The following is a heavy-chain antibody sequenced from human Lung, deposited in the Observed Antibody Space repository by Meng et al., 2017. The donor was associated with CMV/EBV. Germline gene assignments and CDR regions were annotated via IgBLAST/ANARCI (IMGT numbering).Heavy chain of an antibody. J-gene: IGHJ6*02. CDR1: GFTFSSYE. CDR3: AREVLVPAAIRYYYYGMDV. Sequence: SXKISXAASGFTFSSYEMNWVRQAPGKGLEWVSYISSSGSTIYYADSVKGRFTISRDNAKNSLYLQMNSLRAEDTAVYYCAREVLVPAAIRYYYYGMDVWGQGTTVXVSS. V-gene: IGHV3-48*03. D-gene: IGHD2-2*01. CDR2: ISSSGSTI.